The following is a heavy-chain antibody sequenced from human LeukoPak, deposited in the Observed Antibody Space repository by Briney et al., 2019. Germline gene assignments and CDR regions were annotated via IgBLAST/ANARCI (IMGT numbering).Heavy chain of an antibody. CDR2: IYYSGST. CDR3: ARARDTAMVFFDY. Sequence: SETLSLTCTVSGGSISSSSYYWGWIRQPPGKGLEWIGSIYYSGSTYYNPSLKSRVTISVDTSKNQFSLKLSSVTAADTAVYYCARARDTAMVFFDYWGQGTLVTVSS. V-gene: IGHV4-39*07. D-gene: IGHD5-18*01. J-gene: IGHJ4*02. CDR1: GGSISSSSYY.